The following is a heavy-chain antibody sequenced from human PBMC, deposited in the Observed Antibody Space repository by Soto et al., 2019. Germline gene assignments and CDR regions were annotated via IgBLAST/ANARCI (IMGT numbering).Heavy chain of an antibody. V-gene: IGHV4-31*03. D-gene: IGHD3-22*01. CDR2: FYYSGST. CDR1: GGSISSGGYY. CDR3: AREYYYDSSGCFDY. J-gene: IGHJ4*02. Sequence: SETLSLTCTVSGGSISSGGYYWSWIRQHPGKGLEWIGYFYYSGSTYYNPSLKSRVTISVDTSKNQFSLKLSSVTAADTAVYYCAREYYYDSSGCFDYWGQGTRVTFSS.